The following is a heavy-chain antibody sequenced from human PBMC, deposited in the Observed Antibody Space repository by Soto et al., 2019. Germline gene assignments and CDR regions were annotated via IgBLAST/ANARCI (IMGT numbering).Heavy chain of an antibody. CDR1: GYRFTSYW. CDR2: IYPGDSDT. J-gene: IGHJ6*02. D-gene: IGHD6-13*01. Sequence: PGESLKISCKGSGYRFTSYWIGWVRQVPGKGLEWMGIIYPGDSDTRYSPSFQGQVTISADKSISTAYLQWSSLKASDTAMYYCARHGDGSSWTYYYYGMDVWGQGTTVTVSS. V-gene: IGHV5-51*01. CDR3: ARHGDGSSWTYYYYGMDV.